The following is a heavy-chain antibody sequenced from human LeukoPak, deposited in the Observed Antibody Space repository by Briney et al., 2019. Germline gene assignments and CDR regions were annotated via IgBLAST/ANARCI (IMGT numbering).Heavy chain of an antibody. V-gene: IGHV3-21*01. Sequence: SGGSLRLSCAASGFTFSSYSMNWVRQAPGKGLEWVSSISSSSSYIYYADSVKGRFTISRDNAENSLYLQMNSLRAEDTAVYYCARDAVGASDYWGQGTLVTVSS. CDR3: ARDAVGASDY. D-gene: IGHD1-26*01. CDR1: GFTFSSYS. J-gene: IGHJ4*02. CDR2: ISSSSSYI.